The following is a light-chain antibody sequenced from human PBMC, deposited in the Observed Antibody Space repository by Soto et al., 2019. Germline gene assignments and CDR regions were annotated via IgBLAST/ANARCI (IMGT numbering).Light chain of an antibody. Sequence: QSALTQPASVSGSPGQSITIPCTGISSDVGSSDLVSWYQQHPGRAPKLMIYEASKRPSGASNRFSGSKSGNTASLTISGLQAEDDADYYCCSYSGSITWVFGGGTKVTVL. CDR3: CSYSGSITWV. V-gene: IGLV2-23*01. CDR1: SSDVGSSDL. J-gene: IGLJ3*02. CDR2: EAS.